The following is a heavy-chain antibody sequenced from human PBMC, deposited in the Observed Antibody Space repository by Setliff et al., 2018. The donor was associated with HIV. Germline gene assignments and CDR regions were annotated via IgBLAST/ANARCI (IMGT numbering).Heavy chain of an antibody. Sequence: PSETLSLTCTVSGDSISSGSKYWTGTRQPAGKGREWIGRIYSSGSTDYNPSLKSRATVSLDTSKNQFSLKLNSVTAADTAVYYCARLYYVLSGWFDPWGQGTLVTVSS. CDR2: IYSSGST. V-gene: IGHV4-61*02. CDR1: GDSISSGSKY. J-gene: IGHJ5*02. CDR3: ARLYYVLSGWFDP. D-gene: IGHD3-22*01.